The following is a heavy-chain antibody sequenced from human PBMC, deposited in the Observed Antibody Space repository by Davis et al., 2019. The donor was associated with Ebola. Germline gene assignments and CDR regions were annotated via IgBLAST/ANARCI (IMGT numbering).Heavy chain of an antibody. D-gene: IGHD3-10*01. V-gene: IGHV3-30-3*01. CDR1: GFTFSSYA. CDR3: ARRGARGENWFDP. J-gene: IGHJ5*02. CDR2: ISYDGSNK. Sequence: GGSLRLSCAASGFTFSSYAMHWVRQAPGKGLEWVAVISYDGSNKFYADSVKGRFTISRDNSKNTLYLQMNSLRAEDTAVYYCARRGARGENWFDPWGQGTLVTVSS.